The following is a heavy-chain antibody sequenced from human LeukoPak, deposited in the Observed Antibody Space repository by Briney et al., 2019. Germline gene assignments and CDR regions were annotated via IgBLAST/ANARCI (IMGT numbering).Heavy chain of an antibody. J-gene: IGHJ4*02. CDR1: GITLSNYG. CDR3: AKRGVVIRVILVGFHKEAYYFDS. CDR2: ISDSGGIT. V-gene: IGHV3-23*01. D-gene: IGHD3-22*01. Sequence: GGSLRLSCAASGITLSNYGMSWVRQAPGKGLEWVAGISDSGGITNYADSVKGRFTISRDNPKNTLYLQMNSLRVEDTAVYFCAKRGVVIRVILVGFHKEAYYFDSWGQGARVTVSS.